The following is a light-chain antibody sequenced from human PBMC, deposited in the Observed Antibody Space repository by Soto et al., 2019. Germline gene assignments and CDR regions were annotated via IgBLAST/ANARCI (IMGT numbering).Light chain of an antibody. Sequence: DIQMTQSPSSLSASVRDTVTITCRASQSISVHLNWYQQKPGEVPKLLIYAASNLHSGVPSRFSGSGSETDFALTISSLQPEDFATYYCQQSHITPYTFGQGTRLEIK. V-gene: IGKV1-39*01. CDR1: QSISVH. J-gene: IGKJ2*01. CDR2: AAS. CDR3: QQSHITPYT.